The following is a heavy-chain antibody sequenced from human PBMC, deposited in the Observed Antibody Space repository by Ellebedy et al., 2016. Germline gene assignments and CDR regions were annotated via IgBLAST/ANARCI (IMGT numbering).Heavy chain of an antibody. CDR2: IFYSGST. CDR1: GGSISSGGYY. CDR3: ARLRRADYGDYRGRTYWHFDL. Sequence: SETLPLTCTVSGGSISSGGYYWSWIRQHPGKGLEWIGYIFYSGSTYYNPSLKSRVTISVDTSKNQVSLKMTSVTAADTAVYYCARLRRADYGDYRGRTYWHFDLWGRGTLVTVSS. D-gene: IGHD4-17*01. J-gene: IGHJ2*01. V-gene: IGHV4-31*03.